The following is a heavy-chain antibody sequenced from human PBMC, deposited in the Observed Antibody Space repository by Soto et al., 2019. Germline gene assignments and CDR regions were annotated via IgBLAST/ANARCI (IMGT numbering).Heavy chain of an antibody. CDR1: GFTFSSYA. CDR2: IGGSDDTT. CDR3: AKDRYNKSPYYFDY. J-gene: IGHJ4*02. Sequence: PGGSLRLSCAASGFTFSSYAMGWVRQAPGKGLEWVSTIGGSDDTTYYAASVKGRFTIARDNSKNTLYLQMNSLRAEDTAVYYCAKDRYNKSPYYFDYWGQGTLVTVSS. D-gene: IGHD5-18*01. V-gene: IGHV3-23*01.